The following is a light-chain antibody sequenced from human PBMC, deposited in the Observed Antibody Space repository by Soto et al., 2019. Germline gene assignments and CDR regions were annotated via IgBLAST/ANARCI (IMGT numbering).Light chain of an antibody. V-gene: IGKV3-15*01. CDR2: GAS. Sequence: ETVMTQSPATLSVSPGERATLSCRASQSVSSNLAWYQHKPGQAPRLLIYGASTRATGIPARFSGSGSGTEFTLTISSLQSEDFAVYSCQQYKNWPQTFGQGTKPEIK. J-gene: IGKJ2*01. CDR1: QSVSSN. CDR3: QQYKNWPQT.